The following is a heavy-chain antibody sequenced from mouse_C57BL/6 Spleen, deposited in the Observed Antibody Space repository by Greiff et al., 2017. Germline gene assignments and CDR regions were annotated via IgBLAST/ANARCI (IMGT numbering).Heavy chain of an antibody. CDR1: GYTFTSYW. CDR3: AVSSTVVANYYAMDY. J-gene: IGHJ4*01. Sequence: QVQLQQPGAELVKPGASVKLSCKASGYTFTSYWMHWVKQRPGRGLEWIGRIDPNSGGTKYNEKFKSKATLTVDKSSSTAYMQLGSLTSEDSAVYYCAVSSTVVANYYAMDYWGQGTSVTVSS. V-gene: IGHV1-72*01. CDR2: IDPNSGGT. D-gene: IGHD1-1*01.